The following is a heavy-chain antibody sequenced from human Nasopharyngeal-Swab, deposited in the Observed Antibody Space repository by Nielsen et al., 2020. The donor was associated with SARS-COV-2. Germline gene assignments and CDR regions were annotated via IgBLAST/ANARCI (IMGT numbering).Heavy chain of an antibody. CDR1: GAASSGYS. D-gene: IGHD3-10*01. CDR3: ARAGRFGVLSIYYYYYMDV. Sequence: SKPLSPTFALYGAASSGYSCTWFRQPPAKGLEWIGEINHRGSTNYNPSLKSRVTISLDTSQKQVSLKLSSVTAADTAVYYCARAGRFGVLSIYYYYYMDVWGKGTTVTVSS. J-gene: IGHJ6*03. V-gene: IGHV4-34*01. CDR2: INHRGST.